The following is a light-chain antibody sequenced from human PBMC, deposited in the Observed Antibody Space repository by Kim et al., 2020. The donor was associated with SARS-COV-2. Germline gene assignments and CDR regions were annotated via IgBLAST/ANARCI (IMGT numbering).Light chain of an antibody. CDR1: QSVSSSY. CDR2: GAS. J-gene: IGKJ4*01. CDR3: QQYGSSPLT. V-gene: IGKV3-20*01. Sequence: EIVLTQSPGTLSLSPGERATLSCRASQSVSSSYLAWYQQKPGQAPRLLIYGASSRATSIPDRCSGSGSGTVFTLTISILEAEDFAVYYCQQYGSSPLTFGGGTQVDIK.